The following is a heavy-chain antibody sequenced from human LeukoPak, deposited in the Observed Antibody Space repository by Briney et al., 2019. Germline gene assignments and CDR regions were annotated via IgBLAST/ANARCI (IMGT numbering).Heavy chain of an antibody. Sequence: ASVKVSCKASGYTFTSYDINWVRQATGQGLEWMGWMNPNSGNTGYAQKFQGRVTMTRNTSISTAYMELSSLRSEDTAVYYCARGRKKLRYFDWSQKYYYFDYWGQGTLVTVSS. J-gene: IGHJ4*02. V-gene: IGHV1-8*01. CDR2: MNPNSGNT. CDR3: ARGRKKLRYFDWSQKYYYFDY. CDR1: GYTFTSYD. D-gene: IGHD3-9*01.